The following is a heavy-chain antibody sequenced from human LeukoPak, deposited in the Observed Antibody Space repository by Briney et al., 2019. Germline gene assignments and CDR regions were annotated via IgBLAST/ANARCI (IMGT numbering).Heavy chain of an antibody. CDR1: GYTFTGYY. V-gene: IGHV1-2*02. CDR2: INPNSGGT. D-gene: IGHD5-24*01. Sequence: ASVKVSCKASGYTFTGYYMHWVRQAPGQGLEWMGWINPNSGGTNYAQKFQGRVTMTRDTSISTAYMELSRLRSDDTAVYYCARDLKPGYNYWFDPWGQGTLVTVSS. CDR3: ARDLKPGYNYWFDP. J-gene: IGHJ5*02.